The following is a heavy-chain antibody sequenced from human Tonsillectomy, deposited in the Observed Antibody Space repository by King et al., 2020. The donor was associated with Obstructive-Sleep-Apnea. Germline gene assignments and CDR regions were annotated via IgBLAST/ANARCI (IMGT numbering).Heavy chain of an antibody. Sequence: QLQESGPGLVKPSETLSLTCSVSGGSISSYYWSWIRQPPGKGLEWIGYIYYSGSTNYNPSLESRVTISVDTSKNQFSLKLGSVTAADTAVYYCTRTYSETSIDYWGQGILVTVSS. CDR2: IYYSGST. J-gene: IGHJ4*02. V-gene: IGHV4-59*08. CDR1: GGSISSYY. CDR3: TRTYSETSIDY. D-gene: IGHD5-12*01.